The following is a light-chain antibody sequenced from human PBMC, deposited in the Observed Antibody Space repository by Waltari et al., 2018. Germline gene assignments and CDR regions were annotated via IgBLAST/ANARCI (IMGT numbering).Light chain of an antibody. CDR2: GAS. CDR1: QSVSRA. CDR3: QHYVSLPVT. J-gene: IGKJ1*01. V-gene: IGKV3-20*01. Sequence: EIVLTQSPGTLSLSPGERANLSCRASQSVSRALAWSQQNPGQAPRLLIYGASNRATGIPDRFSGSGSGTDFSLIISRLEPEDFAVYYCQHYVSLPVTFGQGTKVEIK.